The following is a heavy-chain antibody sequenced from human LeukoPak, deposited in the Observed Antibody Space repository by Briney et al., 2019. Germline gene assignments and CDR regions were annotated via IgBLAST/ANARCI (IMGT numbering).Heavy chain of an antibody. CDR2: INPNSGGT. D-gene: IGHD1-1*01. J-gene: IGHJ4*02. V-gene: IGHV1-2*02. Sequence: ASVKVSCKASGYTFTGYYMHWVRQAPGQGLEWMGWINPNSGGTNYAQKFQGRVTMTRDTSISTAYMELSRLRSDDTAVYYCARVAYRKGYYFDYWGQGTLVTVSS. CDR1: GYTFTGYY. CDR3: ARVAYRKGYYFDY.